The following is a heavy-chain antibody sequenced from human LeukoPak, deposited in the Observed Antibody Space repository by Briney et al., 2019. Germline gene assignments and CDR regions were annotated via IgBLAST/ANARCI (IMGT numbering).Heavy chain of an antibody. CDR2: IYYSGST. J-gene: IGHJ3*02. V-gene: IGHV4-39*07. CDR3: ARKALVSNAFDI. Sequence: SETLSLTRTVSGGSISSSSYYWGWIRQPPGKGLEWIGSIYYSGSTYYNPSLKSRVTISVDMSKNQFSLKVSSVTAADTAVYYCARKALVSNAFDIWGQGTMVTVSS. CDR1: GGSISSSSYY. D-gene: IGHD2-2*01.